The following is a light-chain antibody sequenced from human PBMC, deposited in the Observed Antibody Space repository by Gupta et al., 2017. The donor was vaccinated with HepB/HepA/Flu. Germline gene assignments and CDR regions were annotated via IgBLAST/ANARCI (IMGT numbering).Light chain of an antibody. CDR1: QSVLYSSNNKKY. J-gene: IGKJ4*01. Sequence: DLVMTQSTESLAVSLGERDTINCKSSQSVLYSSNNKKYLAWYQQKPGQPPKLLIYWASSRESGVPDRFSGSGSGTDFTLTISSLQAEDVAVYYCQQYYSTPLTFGGGTKVEIK. CDR2: WAS. V-gene: IGKV4-1*01. CDR3: QQYYSTPLT.